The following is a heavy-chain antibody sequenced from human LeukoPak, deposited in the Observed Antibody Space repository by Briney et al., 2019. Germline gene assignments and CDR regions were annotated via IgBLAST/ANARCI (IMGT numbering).Heavy chain of an antibody. V-gene: IGHV3-23*01. CDR3: AKDQGYSSSWFDY. CDR2: ISGSGGST. CDR1: GFTFSSYA. J-gene: IGHJ4*02. Sequence: PGGSLRLSCAASGFTFSSYAMSWVRQAPGKGLEWVSAISGSGGSTYYADSVKGRFTISRDNSKNTLYLRMNSLRAEDTAVYYCAKDQGYSSSWFDYWGQGTLVTVSS. D-gene: IGHD6-13*01.